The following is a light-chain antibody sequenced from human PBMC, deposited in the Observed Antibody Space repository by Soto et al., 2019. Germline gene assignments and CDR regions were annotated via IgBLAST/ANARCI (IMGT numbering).Light chain of an antibody. Sequence: EIVLTQSPGTLSLSPGERATLSCRASQSVGSSYLAWYQQRPGQAPRLLIYGASSRATDIPDRFSGSGSGTDFTLTISRLEPDDFAMYYCQQSGGSWPFGQGTKVEIK. J-gene: IGKJ1*01. CDR3: QQSGGSWP. CDR1: QSVGSSY. V-gene: IGKV3-20*01. CDR2: GAS.